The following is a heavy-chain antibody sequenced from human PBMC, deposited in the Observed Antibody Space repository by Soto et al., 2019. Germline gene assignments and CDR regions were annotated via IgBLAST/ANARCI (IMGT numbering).Heavy chain of an antibody. Sequence: GGSLRLSCAASGFTFSSYAMSWVRQAPGKGLEWVSAISGSGGSTYYADSVKGRFTISRDNSKNTLYLQMNSLRAEDTAVYYCAKDDDYGDFGEYYYYMDVWGKRTTVTVSS. V-gene: IGHV3-23*01. D-gene: IGHD4-17*01. CDR2: ISGSGGST. CDR1: GFTFSSYA. CDR3: AKDDDYGDFGEYYYYMDV. J-gene: IGHJ6*03.